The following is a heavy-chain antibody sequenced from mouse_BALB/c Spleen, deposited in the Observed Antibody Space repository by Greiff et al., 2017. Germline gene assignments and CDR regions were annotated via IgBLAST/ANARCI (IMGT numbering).Heavy chain of an antibody. Sequence: QVQLQQPGAELVKPGASVKLSCKASGYTFTSYWMHWVKQRPGQGLEWIGEINPSNGRTNYNEKFKSKATLTVDKSSSTAYMQLSSLTSEDSAVYYCARLDGNYVYWYFDVWGAGTTVTVSS. V-gene: IGHV1S81*02. D-gene: IGHD2-1*01. CDR1: GYTFTSYW. J-gene: IGHJ1*01. CDR2: INPSNGRT. CDR3: ARLDGNYVYWYFDV.